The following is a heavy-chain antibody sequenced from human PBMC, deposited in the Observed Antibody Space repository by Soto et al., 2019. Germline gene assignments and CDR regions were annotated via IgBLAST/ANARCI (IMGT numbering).Heavy chain of an antibody. J-gene: IGHJ2*01. CDR3: FFQAEDGIRDVRSVSAFLLNRSSDL. CDR2: ISRSGSTT. D-gene: IGHD3-10*02. Sequence: KELEWVSYISRSGSTTYYADSVKGRFTISRDNANNSLYLQMKSLRAEDTAVYFFFFQAEDGIRDVRSVSAFLLNRSSDL. V-gene: IGHV3-11*01.